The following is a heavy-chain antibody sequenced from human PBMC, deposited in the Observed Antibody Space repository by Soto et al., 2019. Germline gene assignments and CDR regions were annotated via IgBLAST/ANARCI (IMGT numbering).Heavy chain of an antibody. CDR2: INPSGGST. CDR1: GYTFTSYY. J-gene: IGHJ6*02. V-gene: IGHV1-46*01. D-gene: IGHD6-13*01. Sequence: ASVKVSCKASGYTFTSYYMHWVRQAPGQGLEWMGIINPSGGSTSYAQKFQGRVTMTRDTSTSTVYMELSSLRSEDTAVYYCARANAIAAGGYPAGDYYYGMDVWGQGTTVTVSS. CDR3: ARANAIAAGGYPAGDYYYGMDV.